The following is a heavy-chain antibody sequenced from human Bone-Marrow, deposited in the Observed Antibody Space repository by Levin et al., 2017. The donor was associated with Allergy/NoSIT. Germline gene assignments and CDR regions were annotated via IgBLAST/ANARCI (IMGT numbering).Heavy chain of an antibody. V-gene: IGHV3-53*01. Sequence: GESLKISCAASGFSVSSTYINWVRLSPGKGLEWVSLLTSGGDTYYADSVKGRFSISRDTFKNTVHLQMNSLRVEDTAVYFCARDYFGSGASWVAFDIWGQGTMVTVSS. CDR1: GFSVSSTY. CDR2: LTSGGDT. D-gene: IGHD3-10*01. J-gene: IGHJ3*02. CDR3: ARDYFGSGASWVAFDI.